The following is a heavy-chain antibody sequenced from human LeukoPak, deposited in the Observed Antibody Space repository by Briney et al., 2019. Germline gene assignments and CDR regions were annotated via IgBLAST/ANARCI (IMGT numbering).Heavy chain of an antibody. CDR1: GFTFSSYA. J-gene: IGHJ4*02. D-gene: IGHD3-22*01. CDR2: ISGSGVSGSGGST. CDR3: AKGVYYYDSSAYYYTYYFGY. Sequence: GGSLRLSCAASGFTFSSYAMSWVRQAPGKGLEWVSGISGSGVSGSGGSTYYADSVKGRFTISRDNYKNTLYLQMNSLRAEDTAVYYCAKGVYYYDSSAYYYTYYFGYWGQGTLVTVSS. V-gene: IGHV3-23*01.